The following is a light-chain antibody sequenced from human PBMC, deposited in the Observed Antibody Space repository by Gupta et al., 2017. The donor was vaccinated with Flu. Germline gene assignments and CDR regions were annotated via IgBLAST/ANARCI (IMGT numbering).Light chain of an antibody. J-gene: IGLJ2*01. Sequence: QSVLTQPPSASGTPGQRVTISCSGSSSNIGSNYVYWYQQLPGTAPKLLIYRNNQRPSGVPERFSGSRSGTSASLAISGLRSEDEADYYCAAWDDSLSGVLFGGGTELTVL. CDR2: RNN. CDR3: AAWDDSLSGVL. CDR1: SSNIGSNY. V-gene: IGLV1-47*01.